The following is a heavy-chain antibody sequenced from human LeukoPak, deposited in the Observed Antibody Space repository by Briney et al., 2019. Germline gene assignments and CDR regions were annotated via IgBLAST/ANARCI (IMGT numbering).Heavy chain of an antibody. CDR3: ARDGDYVFGGMDV. CDR1: GFIFSSYS. Sequence: PGGSLRLSCAASGFIFSSYSMNWVRQAPGKGLEWVSSISSSSSYIYYADSVKGRFTISRDNAKNSLYLQMNSLRAEDTAVYYCARDGDYVFGGMDVWGQGTTVTVSS. V-gene: IGHV3-21*01. J-gene: IGHJ6*02. D-gene: IGHD4-17*01. CDR2: ISSSSSYI.